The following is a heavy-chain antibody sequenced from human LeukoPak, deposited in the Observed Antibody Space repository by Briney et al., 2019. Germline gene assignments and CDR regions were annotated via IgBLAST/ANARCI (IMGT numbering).Heavy chain of an antibody. CDR1: GYSFSSHD. CDR3: ARGRGSYSHDAFDI. D-gene: IGHD1-26*01. CDR2: MNPKSGNT. V-gene: IGHV1-8*01. Sequence: ASVKVSCKASGYSFSSHDINWVRQATGQGLEWMGWMNPKSGNTDHAQKFQGRVTMSRNTSISVAYLELSSLRSEDTAVYYCARGRGSYSHDAFDIWGQGTMVTVSS. J-gene: IGHJ3*02.